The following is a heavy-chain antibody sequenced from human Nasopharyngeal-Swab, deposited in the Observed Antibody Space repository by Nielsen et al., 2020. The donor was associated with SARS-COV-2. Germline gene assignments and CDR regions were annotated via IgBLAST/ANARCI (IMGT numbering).Heavy chain of an antibody. CDR1: GFTFDDYG. V-gene: IGHV3-20*04. Sequence: SLKISCAASGFTFDDYGMSLVRQAPGKGLDWVSGINWHGGSTVYADSVKGRFTISRDNAKNSLYLQMNSLRAEDTALYYCARDAQIFGVVIGDYYYGMDVWGQGTTVTVSS. J-gene: IGHJ6*02. CDR2: INWHGGST. CDR3: ARDAQIFGVVIGDYYYGMDV. D-gene: IGHD3-3*01.